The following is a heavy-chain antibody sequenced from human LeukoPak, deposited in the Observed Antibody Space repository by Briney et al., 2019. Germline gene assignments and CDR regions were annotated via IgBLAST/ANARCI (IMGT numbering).Heavy chain of an antibody. Sequence: GGSLRLSCAAPGFTVSSNYMSWVRQAPGKGLEWVSVIYSGGSTYYADSVKGRFTISRDNSKNTLYLQMNSLRAEDTAVYYCARDSQYYYGSGSTPGYYYGMDVWGQGTTVTVSS. D-gene: IGHD3-10*01. J-gene: IGHJ6*02. CDR3: ARDSQYYYGSGSTPGYYYGMDV. CDR1: GFTVSSNY. V-gene: IGHV3-66*01. CDR2: IYSGGST.